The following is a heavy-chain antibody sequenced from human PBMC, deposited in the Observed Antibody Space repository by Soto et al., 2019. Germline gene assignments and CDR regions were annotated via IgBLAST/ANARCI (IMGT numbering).Heavy chain of an antibody. CDR3: ATWLLREHGFDV. V-gene: IGHV3-53*01. J-gene: IGHJ3*01. D-gene: IGHD6-19*01. CDR1: GFTVNGKKY. CDR2: LYITDGT. Sequence: DVQVVESGGALIQPGGSLRLSCAASGFTVNGKKYMTWVRQAPGKGLEWVSALYITDGTYYADSVKGRFIVSIDNSRTTVYLQMNSLRPEDTAVYYCATWLLREHGFDVWGPGTMVPVSS.